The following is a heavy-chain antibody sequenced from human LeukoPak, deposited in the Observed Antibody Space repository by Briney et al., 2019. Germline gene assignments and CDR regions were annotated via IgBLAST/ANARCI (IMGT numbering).Heavy chain of an antibody. CDR1: GYTFTDYD. CDR3: TRTSARWIAVAGINWFDP. CDR2: MNPNNGNT. Sequence: ASVKVSCKASGYTFTDYDINWVRQATGQGLEWMGWMNPNNGNTRYAQKFQGRVTMTRNTSINTAYMELSSLRSEDTAVYYCTRTSARWIAVAGINWFDPWGQGTLVTVSS. D-gene: IGHD6-19*01. J-gene: IGHJ5*02. V-gene: IGHV1-8*01.